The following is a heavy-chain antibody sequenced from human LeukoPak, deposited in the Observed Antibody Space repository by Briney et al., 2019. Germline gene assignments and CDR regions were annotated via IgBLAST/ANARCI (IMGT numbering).Heavy chain of an antibody. CDR2: INPGSGIT. CDR3: ARTPLAGGTGRFDP. J-gene: IGHJ5*02. CDR1: GYTFTSHY. Sequence: ASVKVSCKASGYTFTSHYMHWVRQAPGQGLEWMAMINPGSGITTYAQKFQGRVTMTRDTSTSTVYMELSSLRSEDTAVYYCARTPLAGGTGRFDPWGQGTLVTVSS. D-gene: IGHD1-26*01. V-gene: IGHV1-46*01.